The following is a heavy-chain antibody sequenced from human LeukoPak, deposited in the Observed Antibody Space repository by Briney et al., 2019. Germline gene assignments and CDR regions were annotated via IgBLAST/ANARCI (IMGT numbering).Heavy chain of an antibody. V-gene: IGHV4-4*07. J-gene: IGHJ4*02. CDR3: ARGISSSWYPYFDY. D-gene: IGHD6-13*01. Sequence: ASETLSLTCTVSGDSISSYYWSWIRQPAGKGLEWIGRIYTSGSTNYNPSLKSRVTMSVDTSKNQFSLNLNSVAAADTAVYYCARGISSSWYPYFDYWGQGTLVTVSS. CDR2: IYTSGST. CDR1: GDSISSYY.